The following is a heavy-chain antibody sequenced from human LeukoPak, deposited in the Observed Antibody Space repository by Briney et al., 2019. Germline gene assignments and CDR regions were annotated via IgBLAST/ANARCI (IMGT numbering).Heavy chain of an antibody. J-gene: IGHJ4*02. Sequence: SETLSLTCTVSGGSISSYYWSWIRQPPGKGLEWIGYIYYSGSTNYNPSLKSRVTISVDTSKNQFSLKLSSVTAADTAVYYCARLGPEAGMALDYWGQGTLVTVSS. CDR3: ARLGPEAGMALDY. D-gene: IGHD1-14*01. CDR1: GGSISSYY. V-gene: IGHV4-59*08. CDR2: IYYSGST.